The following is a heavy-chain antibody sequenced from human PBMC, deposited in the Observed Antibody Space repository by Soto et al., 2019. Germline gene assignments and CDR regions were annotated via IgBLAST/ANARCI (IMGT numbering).Heavy chain of an antibody. Sequence: GGSLRLSCAASGFTFSSYWMSWVRQAPGKGLEWVANIKQDGSEKYYVDSVKGRFTISRDNAKNSLYLQMNSLRAEDTAVYYCARDGQSQNYYGMDVWGQGTTVTVSS. J-gene: IGHJ6*02. V-gene: IGHV3-7*03. CDR2: IKQDGSEK. CDR3: ARDGQSQNYYGMDV. CDR1: GFTFSSYW.